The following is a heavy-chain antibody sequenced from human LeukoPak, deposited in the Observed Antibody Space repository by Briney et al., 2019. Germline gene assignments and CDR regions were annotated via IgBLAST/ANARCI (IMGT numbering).Heavy chain of an antibody. V-gene: IGHV4-34*01. CDR2: INHSGST. Sequence: SETLSLTCAVYGGSFSGYYWSWIRQPPGKGLEWIGEINHSGSTNYNPSLKSRVTISVDTSKNQFSLKLSSVTAADTAVYYCARGGRKYNWNYEDAFDIWGQGTMVTVSS. CDR3: ARGGRKYNWNYEDAFDI. CDR1: GGSFSGYY. J-gene: IGHJ3*02. D-gene: IGHD1-7*01.